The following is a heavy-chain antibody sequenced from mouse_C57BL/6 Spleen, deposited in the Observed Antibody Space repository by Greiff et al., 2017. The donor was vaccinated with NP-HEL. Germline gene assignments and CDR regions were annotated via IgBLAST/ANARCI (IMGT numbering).Heavy chain of an antibody. J-gene: IGHJ2*01. CDR3: ASLYDGYPDY. CDR1: GFTFSSYT. V-gene: IGHV5-9*01. Sequence: EVNLVESGGGLVKPGGSLKLSCAASGFTFSSYTMSWVRQTPEKRLEWVATISGGGGNTYYPDSVKGRFTISRDNAKNTLYLQMSSLRSEDTALYYCASLYDGYPDYWGQGTTLTVSS. CDR2: ISGGGGNT. D-gene: IGHD2-3*01.